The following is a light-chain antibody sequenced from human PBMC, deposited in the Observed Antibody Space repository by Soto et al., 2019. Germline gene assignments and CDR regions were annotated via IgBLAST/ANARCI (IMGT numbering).Light chain of an antibody. CDR2: AAS. CDR1: QSISNY. CDR3: QQSYFTPLS. V-gene: IGKV1-39*01. J-gene: IGKJ4*01. Sequence: DIQMTQSPSSLSASVGDRVTITCRASQSISNYLNWYQQKPGKAPKLLIYAASTLQSGVPSRFSGIGSGTDFTLTISSLQPEYFAPYYCQQSYFTPLSFGGGTMVDIK.